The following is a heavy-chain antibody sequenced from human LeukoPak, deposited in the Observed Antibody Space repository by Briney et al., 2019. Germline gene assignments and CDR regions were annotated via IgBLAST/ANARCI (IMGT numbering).Heavy chain of an antibody. D-gene: IGHD5-18*01. CDR3: ARDVGYSYAD. Sequence: GGSLRLSCAVSGFTLSRHWMHWVRQGPGKGLVWVSRINKDGSSTNYADSVKGRFSISRDNAKNVLYLQMNSLRAEDTAAYYCARDVGYSYADWGQGTLVTVSS. CDR1: GFTLSRHW. J-gene: IGHJ4*02. V-gene: IGHV3-74*01. CDR2: INKDGSST.